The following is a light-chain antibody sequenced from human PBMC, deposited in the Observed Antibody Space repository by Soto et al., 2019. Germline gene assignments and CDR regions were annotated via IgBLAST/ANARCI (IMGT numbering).Light chain of an antibody. CDR1: HDISTY. CDR2: EAS. Sequence: DIQMTQSPSILSASVGDRVTITCRASHDISTYLAWYQQKPGKAPKLMIYEASTLQSGVPSRFSGSGSGTEFTLTISGLLPEDFATYHCQQLNTLPFTFGQGTRLEIK. J-gene: IGKJ5*01. V-gene: IGKV1-9*01. CDR3: QQLNTLPFT.